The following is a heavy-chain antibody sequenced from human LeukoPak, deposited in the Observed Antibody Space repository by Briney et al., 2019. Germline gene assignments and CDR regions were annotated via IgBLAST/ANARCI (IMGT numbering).Heavy chain of an antibody. Sequence: GGSLGLSCAASGFTFSSYWMSWVRQAPGKGLEWVASIKQDGSEKYYVDSVKGRFTISRDNAKNSLYLQMNSLRAEDTAVYYCTRLLPFGTGYPFEYWGQGTLVTVSS. J-gene: IGHJ4*02. CDR1: GFTFSSYW. CDR3: TRLLPFGTGYPFEY. D-gene: IGHD3/OR15-3a*01. CDR2: IKQDGSEK. V-gene: IGHV3-7*03.